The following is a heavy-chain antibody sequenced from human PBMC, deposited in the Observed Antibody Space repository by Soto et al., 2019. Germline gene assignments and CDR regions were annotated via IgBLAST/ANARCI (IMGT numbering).Heavy chain of an antibody. J-gene: IGHJ4*02. CDR1: GYTFTSYA. CDR2: INAGNGNT. Sequence: XSVKVSLNASGYTFTSYAMHLVRQAPGQRLEWMGWINAGNGNTKYSQKFQGRVTITRDTSASTAYMELSRMRSEDTAVYYCARSIVVVTALDYWGQGTLVTVSS. D-gene: IGHD2-21*02. CDR3: ARSIVVVTALDY. V-gene: IGHV1-3*01.